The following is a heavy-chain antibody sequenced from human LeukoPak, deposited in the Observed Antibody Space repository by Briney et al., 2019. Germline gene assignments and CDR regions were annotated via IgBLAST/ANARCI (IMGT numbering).Heavy chain of an antibody. V-gene: IGHV3-33*01. CDR2: IWYDGSNK. J-gene: IGHJ4*02. CDR1: GFTFSSYG. CDR3: ARDIRWDDEVPFDY. D-gene: IGHD1-1*01. Sequence: PGRSLRLSCAASGFTFSSYGMHWVRQAPGKGLEWVAVIWYDGSNKYYADSVKCRFTISRDNSKNTLYLQMNSLRAEDTAVYYFARDIRWDDEVPFDYWGQGTLVTVSS.